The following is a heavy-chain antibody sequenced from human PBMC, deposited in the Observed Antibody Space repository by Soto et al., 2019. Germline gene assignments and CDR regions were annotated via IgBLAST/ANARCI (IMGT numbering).Heavy chain of an antibody. D-gene: IGHD2-2*01. CDR3: AKRYHTTTSCFDY. V-gene: IGHV3-23*01. Sequence: GGSLRLSCAASGFTFNSYAMSWVRQAPGKGLEWVSITSGGGGTTYYADSVKGRFAISRDNSKNTLYLEMNSLGAEDTAVYFCAKRYHTTTSCFDYWGQGTLVTVS. J-gene: IGHJ4*02. CDR1: GFTFNSYA. CDR2: TSGGGGTT.